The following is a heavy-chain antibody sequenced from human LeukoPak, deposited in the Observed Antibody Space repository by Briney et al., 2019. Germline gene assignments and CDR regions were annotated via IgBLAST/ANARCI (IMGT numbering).Heavy chain of an antibody. CDR3: ARDLYDSSGYDY. V-gene: IGHV1-2*02. CDR1: GYTFTGYY. D-gene: IGHD3-22*01. Sequence: ASVKVSCKASGYTFTGYYMHWVRQAPGQGLEWMGWINPNSGGTNYAQKFQGRVTMTRDTSISTAYMELRSLRSDDTAVYYCARDLYDSSGYDYWGQGTPVTVSS. J-gene: IGHJ4*02. CDR2: INPNSGGT.